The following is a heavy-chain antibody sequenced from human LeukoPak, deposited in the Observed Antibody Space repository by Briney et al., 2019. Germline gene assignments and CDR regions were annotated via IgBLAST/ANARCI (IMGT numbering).Heavy chain of an antibody. Sequence: ASVKVSCKASGYTFTSYDINWVRQATGQGLEWMGWMNPNSGNTGYAQKFQGRVTMTGNTSISTAYMELSSLRSEDTAVYYCASYRMGVFGDILTEWGQGTLATVSS. J-gene: IGHJ4*02. CDR2: MNPNSGNT. V-gene: IGHV1-8*01. CDR3: ASYRMGVFGDILTE. CDR1: GYTFTSYD. D-gene: IGHD3-9*01.